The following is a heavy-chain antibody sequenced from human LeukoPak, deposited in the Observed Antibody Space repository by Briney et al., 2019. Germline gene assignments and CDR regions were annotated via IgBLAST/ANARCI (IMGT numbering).Heavy chain of an antibody. CDR1: GESLSGYY. J-gene: IGHJ4*02. Sequence: SETLSLTCAVYGESLSGYYSSWIRHPPRKGLEWSGEMKHSRSTKYNTSRKSRVNISQDKSKKQFSLKLASVTAADTAVYDCARGIVLMVYATFDYWGQGTLVTVFS. D-gene: IGHD2-8*01. V-gene: IGHV4-34*01. CDR3: ARGIVLMVYATFDY. CDR2: MKHSRST.